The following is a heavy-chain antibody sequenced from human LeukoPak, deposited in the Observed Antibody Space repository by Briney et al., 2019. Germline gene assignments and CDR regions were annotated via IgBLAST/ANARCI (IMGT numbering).Heavy chain of an antibody. D-gene: IGHD6-13*01. Sequence: PGGSLRLSCAASGFTFSSYAMHWVRQAPGKGLEWVAVISYDGSNKYYADSVKGRFTISRDNSKNTLYLQMNSLRAEDTAVYYCARDKEEAAAGIDAFDIWGQGTMVTVSS. V-gene: IGHV3-30-3*01. CDR3: ARDKEEAAAGIDAFDI. J-gene: IGHJ3*02. CDR1: GFTFSSYA. CDR2: ISYDGSNK.